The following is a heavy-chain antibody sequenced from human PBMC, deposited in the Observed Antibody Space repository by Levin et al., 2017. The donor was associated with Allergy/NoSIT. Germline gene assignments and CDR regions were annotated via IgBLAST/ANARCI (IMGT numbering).Heavy chain of an antibody. CDR2: IVAFLGIT. CDR3: ARDAENSGYYSFDS. D-gene: IGHD3-22*01. CDR1: GGIFSGHT. Sequence: KISCKASGGIFSGHTIFWVRQAPGQGLEWMGRIVAFLGITNYAQKFQGRVTISADRSTSTAYMELSSLGYEDTAIYYCARDAENSGYYSFDSWGLGTLVTVSS. V-gene: IGHV1-69*02. J-gene: IGHJ4*02.